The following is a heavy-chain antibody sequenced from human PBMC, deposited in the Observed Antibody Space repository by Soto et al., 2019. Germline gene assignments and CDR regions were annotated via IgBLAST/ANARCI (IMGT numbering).Heavy chain of an antibody. CDR2: INCNTGGT. J-gene: IGHJ6*02. CDR3: ARVISSYLGALFMDV. D-gene: IGHD6-13*01. Sequence: GASVKVSCKTSGYTFTAYYIHWVRQAPGQGLEWMGWINCNTGGTNYAQRFQGWVTMTRDTSVNTAFMELSRLRSDDSALYYCARVISSYLGALFMDVWGQGTTVTVSS. V-gene: IGHV1-2*04. CDR1: GYTFTAYY.